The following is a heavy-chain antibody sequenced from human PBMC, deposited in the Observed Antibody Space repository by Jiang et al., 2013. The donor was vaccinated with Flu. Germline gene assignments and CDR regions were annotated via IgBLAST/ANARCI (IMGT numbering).Heavy chain of an antibody. V-gene: IGHV1-58*02. J-gene: IGHJ6*03. CDR3: AAAPHYQLEGHQFYHYYYVDV. Sequence: GAEVKKPGTSVKVSCKASGFTFTNSAIQWVRQARGQRLEWMGWIVVGSDNTNYAQKFQERVSITRDMSTSTAYMELSSLSSEDTAVYYCAAAPHYQLEGHQFYHYYYVDV. D-gene: IGHD2-2*01. CDR2: IVVGSDNT. CDR1: GFTFTNSA.